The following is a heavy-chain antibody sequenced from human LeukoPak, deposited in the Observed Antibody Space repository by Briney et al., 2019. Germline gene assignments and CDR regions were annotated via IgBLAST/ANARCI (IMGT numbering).Heavy chain of an antibody. CDR1: SDSIRSSY. CDR2: IYYSGST. CDR3: ARGGLRFLEWFDY. V-gene: IGHV4-59*08. J-gene: IGHJ4*02. Sequence: SETLSLTCTVSSDSIRSSYWSWIRQPPGKGLEWTGYIYYSGSTSYNPSLKSRVTISVDTSKNQFSLKLSSVTAADTAVYYCARGGLRFLEWFDYWGQGTLVTVSS. D-gene: IGHD3-3*01.